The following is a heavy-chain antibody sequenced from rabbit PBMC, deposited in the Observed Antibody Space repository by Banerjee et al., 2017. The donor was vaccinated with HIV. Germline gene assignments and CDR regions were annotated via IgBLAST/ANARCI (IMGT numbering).Heavy chain of an antibody. V-gene: IGHV1S40*01. D-gene: IGHD4-1*01. J-gene: IGHJ6*01. CDR2: INTSSGNT. CDR3: AREWSAWGLHL. Sequence: APGKGLEWIACINTSSGNTVYANWAKGRFTISKTSSATVTLQMTSLTAADTATYFCAREWSAWGLHLWGPGTLVTVS.